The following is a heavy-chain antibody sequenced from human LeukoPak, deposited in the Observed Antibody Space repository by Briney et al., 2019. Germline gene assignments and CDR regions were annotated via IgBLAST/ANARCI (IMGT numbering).Heavy chain of an antibody. CDR1: GFTFNNFA. CDR2: LSGSGSST. Sequence: GGSLRLSCAASGFTFNNFAMSWVRQAPGKGLDWVSGLSGSGSSTFYADSVKGRFTISRDNSKSTLYLQMNSLRAEDTAVYYCAKDPPNSYGSVFDPWGQGTLVTVSS. J-gene: IGHJ5*02. V-gene: IGHV3-23*01. CDR3: AKDPPNSYGSVFDP. D-gene: IGHD3-10*01.